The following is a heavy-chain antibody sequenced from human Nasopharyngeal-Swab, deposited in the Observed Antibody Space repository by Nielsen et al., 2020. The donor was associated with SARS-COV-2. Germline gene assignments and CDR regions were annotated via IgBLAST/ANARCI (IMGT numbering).Heavy chain of an antibody. V-gene: IGHV3-23*01. J-gene: IGHJ4*02. D-gene: IGHD2-15*01. CDR2: ISGSGGST. CDR3: AKDDCSGGSCYSGGSLSW. CDR1: GFTFSSYW. Sequence: GESLKISCAASGFTFSSYWMSWVRQAPGKGLEWVSSISGSGGSTYYADSVKGRFTISRDNSRNTLYLQMISLRAEDTAVYYCAKDDCSGGSCYSGGSLSWWGQGTLVTVSS.